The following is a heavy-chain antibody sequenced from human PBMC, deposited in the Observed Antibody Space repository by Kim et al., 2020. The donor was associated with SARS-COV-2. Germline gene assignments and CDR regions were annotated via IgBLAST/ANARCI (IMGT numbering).Heavy chain of an antibody. CDR3: ARAGREGYNFYYYGMDV. CDR1: GFTFSNYG. V-gene: IGHV3-33*01. CDR2: IWYDGDNE. Sequence: WGSLRLSCAASGFTFSNYGMHWVRQAPGKGLEWVAVIWYDGDNEWYVDSVKGRFTISRDNSKNTLYLQMNRLRAEDTAVYYCARAGREGYNFYYYGMDVWGQGTTVTVSS. J-gene: IGHJ6*02. D-gene: IGHD5-12*01.